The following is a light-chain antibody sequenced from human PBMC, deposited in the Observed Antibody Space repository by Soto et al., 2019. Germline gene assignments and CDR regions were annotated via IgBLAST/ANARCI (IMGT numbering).Light chain of an antibody. V-gene: IGKV3-20*01. CDR3: QQYGSSSWT. CDR1: QSISSSY. J-gene: IGKJ5*01. CDR2: GAS. Sequence: EIVLTQSPGTLSLSPGKRATLSCRASQSISSSYLAWYQQRPGQAPSLLIYGASSRATGIPDRFSGSGSGTEFTLTISRLEPEDFAVYYCQQYGSSSWTFGQGTRREIK.